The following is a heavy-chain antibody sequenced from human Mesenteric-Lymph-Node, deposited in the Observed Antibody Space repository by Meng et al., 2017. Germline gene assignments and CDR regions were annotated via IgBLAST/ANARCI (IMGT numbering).Heavy chain of an antibody. J-gene: IGHJ5*02. CDR2: IHHSGST. CDR3: ARVAAAGNEWFDP. D-gene: IGHD6-13*01. V-gene: IGHV4-30-4*01. Sequence: VQVQEPGPGLVEPFQPLSLTCTVSGGSMSSGNYYWSWIRQSPGKGLEWIGYIHHSGSTNYNPSLKSRVTISVDKSKNQFSLKLSSVTAADTAVYYCARVAAAGNEWFDPWGQGTLVTVSS. CDR1: GGSMSSGNYY.